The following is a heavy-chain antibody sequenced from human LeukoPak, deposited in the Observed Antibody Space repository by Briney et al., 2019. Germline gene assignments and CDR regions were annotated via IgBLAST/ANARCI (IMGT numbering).Heavy chain of an antibody. CDR3: ARDAGYYDSSAYSGAFDV. CDR2: IYSGGST. J-gene: IGHJ3*01. D-gene: IGHD3-22*01. CDR1: GFTVSNNY. Sequence: PGGSLRLSCAASGFTVSNNYMTWVRQASGKGLEWVSVIYSGGSTYYADSVKGRFTISRDNSKNTLYLQMNSLRAEDTAVYYCARDAGYYDSSAYSGAFDVWGQGTMVTVSS. V-gene: IGHV3-66*02.